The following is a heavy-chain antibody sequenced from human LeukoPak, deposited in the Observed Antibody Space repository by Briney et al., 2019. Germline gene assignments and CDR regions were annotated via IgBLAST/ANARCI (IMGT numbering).Heavy chain of an antibody. V-gene: IGHV4-39*01. CDR1: GGSISSSSYY. Sequence: SETLSLTCTVSGGSISSSSYYWGWIRQPPGEGLEWLGSIYYSGSPYDNPSLKSRVTISVDTSKNQFSLKLSSVTAADTAVYYCARLLHDTRGYYYFDYWGPGTLVTVSS. J-gene: IGHJ4*02. CDR3: ARLLHDTRGYYYFDY. D-gene: IGHD3-22*01. CDR2: IYYSGSP.